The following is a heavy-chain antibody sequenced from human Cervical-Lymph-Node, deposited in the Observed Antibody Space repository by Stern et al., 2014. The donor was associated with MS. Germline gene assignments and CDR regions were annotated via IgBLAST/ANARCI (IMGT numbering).Heavy chain of an antibody. CDR2: ISTYNGDT. V-gene: IGHV1-18*01. CDR1: GYTFTNYG. J-gene: IGHJ4*02. CDR3: ARGIFSGSPVVD. D-gene: IGHD1-26*01. Sequence: VQLVESGAEVKKPGASVTVSCRASGYTFTNYGISWGRQAPGQGLEWMGWISTYNGDTNYAQKFQGRVTMTTDTSTSTAYMELRSLRSADTAVYYCARGIFSGSPVVDWGQGTLVTVSS.